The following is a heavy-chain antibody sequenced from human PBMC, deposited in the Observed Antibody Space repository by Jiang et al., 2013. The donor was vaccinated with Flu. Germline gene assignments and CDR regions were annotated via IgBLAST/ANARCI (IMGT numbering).Heavy chain of an antibody. D-gene: IGHD3-22*01. J-gene: IGHJ3*02. Sequence: KPTQTLTLTCTFSGFSLSTSGVGVGWIRQPPGKALEWLALIYWDDDKRYSPSLKSRLTITKDTSKNQVVLTMTNMDPVDTATYYCAHILRRNYYDSSGYYSDAFDIWGQGTMVTVSS. V-gene: IGHV2-5*02. CDR1: GFSLSTSGVG. CDR3: AHILRRNYYDSSGYYSDAFDI. CDR2: IYWDDDK.